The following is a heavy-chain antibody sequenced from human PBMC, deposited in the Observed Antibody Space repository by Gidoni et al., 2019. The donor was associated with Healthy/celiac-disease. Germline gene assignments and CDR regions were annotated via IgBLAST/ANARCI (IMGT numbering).Heavy chain of an antibody. CDR3: ARGNLPSIAVAGNDWFDP. V-gene: IGHV4-31*03. J-gene: IGHJ5*02. D-gene: IGHD6-19*01. CDR2: IYYSGST. CDR1: GGSISSGGYY. Sequence: QVQLQESGPGLVKPSQTLSLTCTVSGGSISSGGYYWSWIRQPPGKGLEWIGYIYYSGSTYYHPSLKSRVTISVDTSKNQFSLKLSSVTAADTAVYYCARGNLPSIAVAGNDWFDPWGQGTLVTVSS.